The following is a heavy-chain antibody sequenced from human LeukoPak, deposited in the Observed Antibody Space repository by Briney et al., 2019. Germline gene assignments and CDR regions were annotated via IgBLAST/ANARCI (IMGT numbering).Heavy chain of an antibody. CDR3: AKDLKYSSRYFDY. D-gene: IGHD6-19*01. J-gene: IGHJ4*02. V-gene: IGHV3-64*01. CDR2: ISSNGGST. Sequence: PGGSLRLSCAASGFTFSSYAMHWVRQAPGKGLEYVSAISSNGGSTYYANSVKGRFTISRDSAKNSLYLQMNSLRPEDTALYYCAKDLKYSSRYFDYWGQGTLVTVSS. CDR1: GFTFSSYA.